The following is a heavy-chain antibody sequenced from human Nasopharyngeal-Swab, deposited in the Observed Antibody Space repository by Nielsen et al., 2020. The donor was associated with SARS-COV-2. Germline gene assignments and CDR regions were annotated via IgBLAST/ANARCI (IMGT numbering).Heavy chain of an antibody. V-gene: IGHV3-11*04. D-gene: IGHD3-22*01. J-gene: IGHJ5*02. Sequence: GESLKISCAASGFPFSDFYMSWIRQAPGKGLEWLSYIGQGGTPIYYAESVKGRFSISRENAKHSLYLQMDSLRAEDTAIYYCARVNHSSISAWGQGTVVTVSS. CDR1: GFPFSDFY. CDR2: IGQGGTPI. CDR3: ARVNHSSISA.